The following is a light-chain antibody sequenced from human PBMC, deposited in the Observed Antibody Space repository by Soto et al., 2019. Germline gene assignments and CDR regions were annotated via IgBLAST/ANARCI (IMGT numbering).Light chain of an antibody. CDR1: QSVLYSSNNQNY. V-gene: IGKV4-1*01. Sequence: DIVMTQSPDSLAVSLGERATINCKSSQSVLYSSNNQNYLAWYQQKPGQPPKLLIYWASTRESGVPDRFSGSGSGTEFSLTISSLQSEDSAVYYCQQYTDWPPWTFGQGTKVDIK. CDR3: QQYTDWPPWT. CDR2: WAS. J-gene: IGKJ1*01.